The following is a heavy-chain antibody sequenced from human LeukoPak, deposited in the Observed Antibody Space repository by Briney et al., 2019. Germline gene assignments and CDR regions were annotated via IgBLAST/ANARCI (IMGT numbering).Heavy chain of an antibody. J-gene: IGHJ4*02. CDR3: AGWYYYDSSGYYYYFDY. CDR2: IIPIFGTA. CDR1: GGTFISYA. V-gene: IGHV1-69*01. D-gene: IGHD3-22*01. Sequence: SVKVSCKASGGTFISYAISWVRQAPGQGLEWMGGIIPIFGTANYAQKFQGRVMITADESTSTAYMELSSLRSEDTAVYYCAGWYYYDSSGYYYYFDYWGQGTLVTVSS.